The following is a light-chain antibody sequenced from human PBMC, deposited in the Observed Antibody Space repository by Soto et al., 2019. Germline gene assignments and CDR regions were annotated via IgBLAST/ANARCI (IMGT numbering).Light chain of an antibody. V-gene: IGLV2-14*01. CDR3: SSYTRASTWL. J-gene: IGLJ3*02. CDR1: SSDVGSYNY. CDR2: EVS. Sequence: QSALTQPASVSGSPGQSITISCTGTSSDVGSYNYVSWYQQHPGKAPKLMIYEVSDRPSGISSRFSGSKSGNTASLTISGLQTEDEADYYCSSYTRASTWLFGGGTKGTVL.